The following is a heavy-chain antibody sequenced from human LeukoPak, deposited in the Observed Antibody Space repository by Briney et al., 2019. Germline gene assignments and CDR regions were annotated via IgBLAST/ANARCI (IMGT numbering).Heavy chain of an antibody. V-gene: IGHV1-69*05. Sequence: ASVKVSCKASGGTFSSYAISWVRQAPGQGLEWMGGIIPIFGTADYAQKFQGRVTITTDESTSTAYMELSSLRSEDTAVYYCAGVAYYYDSSGYLDYWGQGTLVTVSS. D-gene: IGHD3-22*01. CDR2: IIPIFGTA. CDR1: GGTFSSYA. CDR3: AGVAYYYDSSGYLDY. J-gene: IGHJ4*02.